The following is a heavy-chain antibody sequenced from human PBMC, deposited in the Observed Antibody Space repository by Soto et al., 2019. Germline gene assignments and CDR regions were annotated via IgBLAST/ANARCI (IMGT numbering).Heavy chain of an antibody. CDR3: ASDLSVDTAMVPDY. J-gene: IGHJ4*02. Sequence: QVQLVQSGAEVKKPGSSVKVSCKASGGTFSSYTISWVRQAPGQGLEWMGRIIPILGIANYAQKFQGRVTITADKSTSTAYMELSSLRSEDTAVYYCASDLSVDTAMVPDYWGQGTLVTVSS. CDR1: GGTFSSYT. V-gene: IGHV1-69*02. CDR2: IIPILGIA. D-gene: IGHD5-18*01.